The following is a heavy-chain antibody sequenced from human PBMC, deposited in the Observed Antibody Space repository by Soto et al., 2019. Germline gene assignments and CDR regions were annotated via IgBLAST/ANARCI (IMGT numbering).Heavy chain of an antibody. CDR2: INSDGSST. D-gene: IGHD3-22*01. CDR3: AKFGRFGVGGYFDY. J-gene: IGHJ4*02. CDR1: GFTFSSYW. Sequence: GGSLRLSCAASGFTFSSYWMHWVRQAPGKGLVWVSRINSDGSSTSYADSVKGRFTISRDNSKNTLYLQMNSLRAEDTAVYYCAKFGRFGVGGYFDYWGQGTLVTVSS. V-gene: IGHV3-74*01.